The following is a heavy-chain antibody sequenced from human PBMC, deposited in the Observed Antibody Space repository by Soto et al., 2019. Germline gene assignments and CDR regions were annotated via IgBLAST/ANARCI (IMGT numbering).Heavy chain of an antibody. CDR1: GFTFSSYS. V-gene: IGHV3-48*01. D-gene: IGHD3-3*01. J-gene: IGHJ6*03. CDR3: AAPPKKEKNYDVWSGYDYYYYYMDV. Sequence: GGSLRLSCAASGFTFSSYSMNWVRQAPGKGLEWVSYISSSSSTIYYADSVKGRFTISRDNAKNSLYLQMNSLRAEDTAVYYCAAPPKKEKNYDVWSGYDYYYYYMDVWGKGTTVTVSS. CDR2: ISSSSSTI.